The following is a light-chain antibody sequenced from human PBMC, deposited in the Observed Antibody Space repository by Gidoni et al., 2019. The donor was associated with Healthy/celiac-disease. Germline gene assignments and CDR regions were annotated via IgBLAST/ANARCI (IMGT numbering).Light chain of an antibody. CDR2: AAY. J-gene: IGKJ4*01. CDR3: QQSYTNPPLT. Sequence: DIQMTQPPSSLSASVGDRVTITCRASQSISSYLNCYQQKPGKAPKLLIYAAYSLQSGVPSRFSGSGSGTDFTLTISGLQTEEFATYHCQQSYTNPPLTFGGGTKVEI. V-gene: IGKV1-39*01. CDR1: QSISSY.